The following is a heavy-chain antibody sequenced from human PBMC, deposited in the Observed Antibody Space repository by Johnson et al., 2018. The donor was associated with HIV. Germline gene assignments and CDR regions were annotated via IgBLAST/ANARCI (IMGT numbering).Heavy chain of an antibody. CDR1: GFTFDDYG. CDR2: INWNGGST. Sequence: EVQLVESGGGVVRPGGSLRLSCAASGFTFDDYGMSWVRQAPGKGLEWVSGINWNGGSTGYADSVKGRFTISGDNAKNSLYLQMNSLRAEGAAVYYRASGDELGDDAFDIWGQGTMVTVSS. J-gene: IGHJ3*02. V-gene: IGHV3-20*04. D-gene: IGHD7-27*01. CDR3: ASGDELGDDAFDI.